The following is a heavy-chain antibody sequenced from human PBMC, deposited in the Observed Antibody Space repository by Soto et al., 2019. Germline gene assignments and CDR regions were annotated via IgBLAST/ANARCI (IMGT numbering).Heavy chain of an antibody. V-gene: IGHV1-2*04. J-gene: IGHJ6*02. CDR3: ARDRVAVAGTNYYYYGMDV. CDR1: VYTFTGYY. CDR2: INPNSGGT. Sequence: ASVKVSCKASVYTFTGYYMHWGRQAPGQGLEWMGWINPNSGGTNYAQKFQGWVTMTRDTSISTAYMELSRLRSDDTAVYYCARDRVAVAGTNYYYYGMDVWGQGTTVTVSS. D-gene: IGHD6-19*01.